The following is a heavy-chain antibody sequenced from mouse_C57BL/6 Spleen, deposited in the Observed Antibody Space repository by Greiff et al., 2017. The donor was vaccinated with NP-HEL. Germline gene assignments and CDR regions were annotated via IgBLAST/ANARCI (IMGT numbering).Heavy chain of an antibody. V-gene: IGHV5-9-1*02. CDR3: TRVPHYYGSSTGFAY. CDR1: GFTFSSYA. Sequence: EVQLVESGEGLVKPGGSLKLSCAASGFTFSSYAMSWVRQTPEKRLEWVAYISSGGDYIYYADTVKGRFTISRDNARNTLYLQMSSLKSEDTAMYYCTRVPHYYGSSTGFAYWGQGTLVTVSA. CDR2: ISSGGDYI. D-gene: IGHD1-1*01. J-gene: IGHJ3*01.